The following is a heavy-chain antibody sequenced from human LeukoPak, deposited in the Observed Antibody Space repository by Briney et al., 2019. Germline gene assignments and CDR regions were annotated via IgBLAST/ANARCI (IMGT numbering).Heavy chain of an antibody. CDR3: ARGGYSGYDYALGY. D-gene: IGHD5-12*01. CDR2: INHSGST. CDR1: GGSFSGYY. J-gene: IGHJ4*02. Sequence: SETLSLTCAVYGGSFSGYYWSWIRQPPGKGLEWIGEINHSGSTNYNPSLKNRVTTSVDTSKNQFSLKLSSVTAADTAVYYCARGGYSGYDYALGYWGQGTLVTVSS. V-gene: IGHV4-34*01.